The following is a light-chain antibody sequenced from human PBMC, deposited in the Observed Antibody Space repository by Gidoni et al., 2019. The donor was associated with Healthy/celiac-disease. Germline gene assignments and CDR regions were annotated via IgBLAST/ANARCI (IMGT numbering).Light chain of an antibody. CDR3: SSYTSSSPWV. V-gene: IGLV2-14*01. Sequence: QSALTQPASVSASPGQSITISCTGTSSDVGGYNYVSWYQQHPGKAPKLMIYDVSNRPSGVSNRFSGSKSGNTASLTISGLQAEDEADYYCSSYTSSSPWVFGTGTKVTVL. CDR2: DVS. CDR1: SSDVGGYNY. J-gene: IGLJ1*01.